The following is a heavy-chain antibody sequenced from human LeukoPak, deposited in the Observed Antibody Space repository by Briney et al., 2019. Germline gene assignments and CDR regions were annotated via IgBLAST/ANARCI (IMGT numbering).Heavy chain of an antibody. CDR3: ARVRYYYDSGGYPSGGYYYYYMDV. CDR1: GYTFTGYY. J-gene: IGHJ6*03. V-gene: IGHV1-2*02. CDR2: INPNSGGT. D-gene: IGHD3-22*01. Sequence: ASVKVSCKASGYTFTGYYMHWVRQAPGQGLEWMGWINPNSGGTNYAQKFQGRVTMTRDTSISTAYMELSRLRSDDTAVYYCARVRYYYDSGGYPSGGYYYYYMDVWGKGTTVTISS.